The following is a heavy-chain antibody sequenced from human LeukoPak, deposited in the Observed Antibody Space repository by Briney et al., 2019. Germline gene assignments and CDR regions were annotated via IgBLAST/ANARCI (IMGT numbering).Heavy chain of an antibody. CDR3: ATRFGNYLLNFDY. D-gene: IGHD2/OR15-2a*01. V-gene: IGHV1-24*01. J-gene: IGHJ4*02. Sequence: ASVTVSCTVSGYTLTELSMHWVRQAPGKGLEWMGGFDPEDGETIYAQKFQGRVTMTEDTSTDTAYMELSSLRSEDTAVYYCATRFGNYLLNFDYWGQGTLVTVSS. CDR2: FDPEDGET. CDR1: GYTLTELS.